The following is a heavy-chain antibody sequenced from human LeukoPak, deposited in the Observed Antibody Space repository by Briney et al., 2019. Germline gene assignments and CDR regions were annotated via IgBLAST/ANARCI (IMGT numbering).Heavy chain of an antibody. CDR2: ISYDGTNT. V-gene: IGHV3-30*04. Sequence: PGGSLRLSCAASGFTFSSYAMHWVRQAPGRGLEWVAVISYDGTNTYYADSVKGRFTISRDNSKNTLYLQMNSLRAEDTAVYYCAKDPSGLYGDLDYWGQGTLVTISS. CDR3: AKDPSGLYGDLDY. CDR1: GFTFSSYA. D-gene: IGHD4-17*01. J-gene: IGHJ4*02.